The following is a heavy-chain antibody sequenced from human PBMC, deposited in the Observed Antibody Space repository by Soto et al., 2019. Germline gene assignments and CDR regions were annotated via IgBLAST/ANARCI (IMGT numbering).Heavy chain of an antibody. D-gene: IGHD1-1*01. CDR1: GGTFSSHS. CDR2: IIPIFGPA. J-gene: IGHJ6*02. CDR3: ATGSFTSTGGRIGYHYNAMDV. Sequence: ASVKVSCKSSGGTFSSHSINWVRQAPGQGLEWMGGIIPIFGPANFAKKFQGRVTITADESTTTAYMELSTLTSEDTAVYYCATGSFTSTGGRIGYHYNAMDVWGQGTTVTVSS. V-gene: IGHV1-69*13.